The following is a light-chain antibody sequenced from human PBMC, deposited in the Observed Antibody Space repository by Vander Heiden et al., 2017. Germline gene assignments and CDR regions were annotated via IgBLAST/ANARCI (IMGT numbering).Light chain of an antibody. CDR3: QQGNT. CDR2: GAT. Sequence: EIVMTQSPATLSVSPGERATLSCGACQSVSSNLAWYQQKPSQAPRVLIYGATARATSIPARFSGSGSGTEFTLTISSVQSEDFAVYYCQQGNTFGPGTKVDIK. CDR1: QSVSSN. J-gene: IGKJ3*01. V-gene: IGKV3-15*01.